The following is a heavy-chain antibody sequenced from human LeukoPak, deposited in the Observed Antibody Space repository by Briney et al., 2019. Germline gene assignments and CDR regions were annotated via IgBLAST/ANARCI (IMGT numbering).Heavy chain of an antibody. CDR3: TRGYYNSF. J-gene: IGHJ4*02. CDR1: GYIFADGP. Sequence: PGGSLRLSCRTSGYIFADGPVNWVRQAPGQGLAWVGLIRTTPNDATTEYAASVKGRFTITRDDSTGVAYLQLNSLKAEDTAVYYCTRGYYNSFWGQGTLVTVSS. CDR2: IRTTPNDATT. D-gene: IGHD3-10*01. V-gene: IGHV3-49*04.